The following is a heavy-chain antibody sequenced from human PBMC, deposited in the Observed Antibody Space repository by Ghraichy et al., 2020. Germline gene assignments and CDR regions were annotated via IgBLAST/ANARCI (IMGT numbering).Heavy chain of an antibody. CDR3: ARVPYSSSYGWFDP. CDR1: GFTFSSYW. J-gene: IGHJ5*02. Sequence: LSLTCAASGFTFSSYWMHWVRQAPGKGLVWVSRMNSDGSSTDYADSVKGRFTISRDNAKNTLYLQLNSLRAEDTAVYYCARVPYSSSYGWFDPWGQGTLVTVSS. V-gene: IGHV3-74*01. CDR2: MNSDGSST. D-gene: IGHD6-6*01.